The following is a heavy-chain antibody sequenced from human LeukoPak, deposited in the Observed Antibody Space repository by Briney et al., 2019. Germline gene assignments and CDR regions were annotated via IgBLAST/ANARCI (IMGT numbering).Heavy chain of an antibody. Sequence: SVKVSCKASGGTFSSYAISWVRQAPGQGLEWVGGIIPIFGTANYAQKFQGRVTITADKSTSTAYMELSSLRAEDTAVYYCAREIYSGSYGAFDIWGQGTLVTVSS. CDR2: IIPIFGTA. CDR3: AREIYSGSYGAFDI. V-gene: IGHV1-69*06. J-gene: IGHJ3*02. D-gene: IGHD1-26*01. CDR1: GGTFSSYA.